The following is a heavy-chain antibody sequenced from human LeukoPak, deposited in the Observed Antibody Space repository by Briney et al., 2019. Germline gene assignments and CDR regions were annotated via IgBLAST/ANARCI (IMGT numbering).Heavy chain of an antibody. CDR2: ISAYNGNT. CDR3: AHKRGIRGGYDAFDI. CDR1: GYTFTSYG. J-gene: IGHJ3*02. Sequence: ASVKVSCKASGYTFTSYGISWVRQAPGQGLEWMGWISAYNGNTNYAQKLQGRVTMTTDTSTSTAYMELSSLRSEDTAVYYCAHKRGIRGGYDAFDIWGQGTMVTVSS. V-gene: IGHV1-18*01. D-gene: IGHD5-18*01.